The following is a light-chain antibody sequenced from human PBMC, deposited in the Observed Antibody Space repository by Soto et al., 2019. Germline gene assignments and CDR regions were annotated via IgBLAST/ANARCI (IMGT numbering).Light chain of an antibody. CDR1: QSVSSSY. J-gene: IGKJ1*01. CDR2: GAS. Sequence: EIVLTQSPGTLSLSPGERATLSCRASQSVSSSYLAWYQQKLGQAPRLLIYGASSRATGISARFSGSGSGTDFTLTISRLEPEDFEVYYCQQYGSSPRTFGQGTKVEIK. V-gene: IGKV3-20*01. CDR3: QQYGSSPRT.